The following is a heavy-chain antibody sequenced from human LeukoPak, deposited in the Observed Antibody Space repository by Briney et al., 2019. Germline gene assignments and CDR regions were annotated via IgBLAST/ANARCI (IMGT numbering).Heavy chain of an antibody. CDR2: MNPNSGNT. CDR3: ARGGYYDFWSGYYYPYYYYYMDV. CDR1: GYTFTSYD. D-gene: IGHD3-3*01. V-gene: IGHV1-8*03. J-gene: IGHJ6*03. Sequence: ASVKVSCKASGYTFTSYDINWVRQATGQGLEWMGWMNPNSGNTGYAQKFQGRVTITRNTSISTAYMELSSLRSEDTAVYYCARGGYYDFWSGYYYPYYYYYMDVWGKGTTVTVSS.